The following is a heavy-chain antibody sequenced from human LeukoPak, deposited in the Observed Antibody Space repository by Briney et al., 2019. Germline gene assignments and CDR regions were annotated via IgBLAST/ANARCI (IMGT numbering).Heavy chain of an antibody. V-gene: IGHV3-23*01. CDR1: GFTFSSYA. CDR3: ARAESSTSFNWFDP. J-gene: IGHJ5*02. Sequence: GGSLRLSCAASGFTFSSYAMSWVRQAPGKGLESVSAISGSGGSTYYADSVKGRFTISRDNSKNTLYLQMNSLRAEDTAVYYCARAESSTSFNWFDPWGQGTLVTVSS. D-gene: IGHD2-2*01. CDR2: ISGSGGST.